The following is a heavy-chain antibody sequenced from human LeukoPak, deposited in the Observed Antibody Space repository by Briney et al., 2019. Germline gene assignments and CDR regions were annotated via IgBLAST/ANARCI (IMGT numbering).Heavy chain of an antibody. J-gene: IGHJ4*02. D-gene: IGHD2-21*02. CDR2: IYYSGST. CDR1: GGSISSSSYY. Sequence: SETLSLTCTVSGGSISSSSYYWGWIRQPPGKGLEWIGSIYYSGSTYYNPSLKSRVTISVDTSKNQFSLKLSSVTAADTAVYYCARVMGRRRVVVTAILTYYFDYWGQGTLVTVSS. V-gene: IGHV4-39*01. CDR3: ARVMGRRRVVVTAILTYYFDY.